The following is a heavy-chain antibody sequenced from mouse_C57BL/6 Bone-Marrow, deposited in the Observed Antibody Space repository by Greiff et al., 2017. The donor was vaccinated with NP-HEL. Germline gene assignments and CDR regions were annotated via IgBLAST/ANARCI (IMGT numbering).Heavy chain of an antibody. J-gene: IGHJ2*01. Sequence: EVKLQESGAELVRPGASVKLSCTASGFNIKDDDMHWVKQRPEQGLEWIGWIEPENGDTEYASKFQGKGTITADTTSNTAYLQLSSLTSEDTAVYYCTKLRSIVYGYDGGKGTTLTVSS. V-gene: IGHV14-4*01. D-gene: IGHD2-2*01. CDR3: TKLRSIVYGYD. CDR2: IEPENGDT. CDR1: GFNIKDDD.